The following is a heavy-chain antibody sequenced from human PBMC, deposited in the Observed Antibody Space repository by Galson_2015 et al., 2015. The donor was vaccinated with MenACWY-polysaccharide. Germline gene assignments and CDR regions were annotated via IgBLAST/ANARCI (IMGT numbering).Heavy chain of an antibody. CDR2: IKSDGSST. CDR3: ARGHSAYD. V-gene: IGHV3-74*01. D-gene: IGHD5-12*01. J-gene: IGHJ4*02. Sequence: SLRLSCAASGFTFSTYWMHWVRQAPGKGPVWVSRIKSDGSSTNYADSVKGRFTISRGNAKNTLYLQMNSLRAEDTALYYCARGHSAYDWGQGTLVTVSA. CDR1: GFTFSTYW.